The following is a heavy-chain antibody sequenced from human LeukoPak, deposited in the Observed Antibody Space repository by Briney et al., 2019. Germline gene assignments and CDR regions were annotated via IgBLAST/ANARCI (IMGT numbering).Heavy chain of an antibody. J-gene: IGHJ4*02. CDR1: GFTFDDYG. V-gene: IGHV3-9*01. CDR3: AKGDRAADGYFDS. D-gene: IGHD6-25*01. Sequence: PGGSLRLSCAASGFTFDDYGMHWVRQAPGKGLEWVSGISGNSGSIHFADSVKGRFTLSRDNAKNSLYLQMRSLRVEDTAFYYCAKGDRAADGYFDSWGQGTLVTVSS. CDR2: ISGNSGSI.